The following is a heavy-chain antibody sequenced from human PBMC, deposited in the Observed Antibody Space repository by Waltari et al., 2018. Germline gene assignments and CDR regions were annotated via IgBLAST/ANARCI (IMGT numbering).Heavy chain of an antibody. CDR1: VGSISSHY. D-gene: IGHD3-10*01. V-gene: IGHV4-59*11. J-gene: IGHJ5*02. CDR3: ARDLWFGELSP. CDR2: IYYSGST. Sequence: QVQLQESGPGLVKPSETLSLTCTVSVGSISSHYWSWIRQPPGKGLEWIGYIYYSGSTNYNPSLKSRVTISVDTSKNQFSLKLSSVTAADTAVYYCARDLWFGELSPWGQGTLVTVSS.